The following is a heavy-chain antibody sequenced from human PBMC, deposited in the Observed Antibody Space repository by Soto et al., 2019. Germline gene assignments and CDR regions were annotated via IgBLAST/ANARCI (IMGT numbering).Heavy chain of an antibody. CDR3: ARDDIVVVPAAMPYY. CDR2: ISAYNGNT. CDR1: GYTFTNHD. V-gene: IGHV1-18*04. Sequence: ASVKVSCKASGYTFTNHDIRWVRQAPGQGLEWMGWISAYNGNTNYAQKLQGRVTMTTDTSTSTAYMELRSLRSDDTAVYYCARDDIVVVPAAMPYYWGQGTLVTVSS. J-gene: IGHJ4*02. D-gene: IGHD2-2*01.